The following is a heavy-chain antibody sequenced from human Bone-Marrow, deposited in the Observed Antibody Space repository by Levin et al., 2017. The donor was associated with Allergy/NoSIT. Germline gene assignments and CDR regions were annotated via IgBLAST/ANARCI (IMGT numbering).Heavy chain of an antibody. D-gene: IGHD2-15*01. J-gene: IGHJ2*01. CDR1: GGTFSNYA. CDR3: ARDKGGHCSGGSCFSIRYWYFDL. V-gene: IGHV1-69*13. Sequence: SVKVSCKASGGTFSNYAITWVRQAPGQGLEWMGGIIPIFGTTKNAQKFQGRVTLTADESTSTAYMELSSLRSEDTAVYYCARDKGGHCSGGSCFSIRYWYFDLWGRGTLVTVSS. CDR2: IIPIFGTT.